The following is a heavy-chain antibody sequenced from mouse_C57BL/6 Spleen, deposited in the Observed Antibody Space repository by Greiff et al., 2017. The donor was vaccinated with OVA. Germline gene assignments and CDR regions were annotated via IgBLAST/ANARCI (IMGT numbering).Heavy chain of an antibody. CDR1: GFTFSDYG. Sequence: EVKLVESGGGLVKPGGSLKLSCAASGFTFSDYGMHWVRQAPEKGLEWVAYISSGSSTIYYADTVKGRFTISRDNAKNTLFLQMTSLRSEDTAMYYSAREGLGPFAYCGQGTLVTVSA. J-gene: IGHJ3*01. D-gene: IGHD4-1*01. V-gene: IGHV5-17*01. CDR3: AREGLGPFAY. CDR2: ISSGSSTI.